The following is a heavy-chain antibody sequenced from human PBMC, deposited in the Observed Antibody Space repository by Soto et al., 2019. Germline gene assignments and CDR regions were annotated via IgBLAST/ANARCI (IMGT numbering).Heavy chain of an antibody. Sequence: ASAKVACKACGFTFTISAVQWLRQTRGQRLEWIGWIVVGSGNTNYAQKFQERVTITRDMSTSTAYMELSSLRSEDTAVYYCAADHPAYSSTPNFDYWGQGTLVTVSS. CDR3: AADHPAYSSTPNFDY. CDR1: GFTFTISA. CDR2: IVVGSGNT. V-gene: IGHV1-58*01. J-gene: IGHJ4*02. D-gene: IGHD2-21*01.